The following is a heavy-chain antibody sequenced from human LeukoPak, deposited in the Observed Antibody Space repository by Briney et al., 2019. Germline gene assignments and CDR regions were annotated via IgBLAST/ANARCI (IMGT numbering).Heavy chain of an antibody. V-gene: IGHV4-38-2*02. D-gene: IGHD3-10*02. CDR1: GYPINSGYY. J-gene: IGHJ3*02. Sequence: KSSETLSLTCTVSGYPINSGYYWGWIRPPPGKGLEWSGSIYHSGSTYYNPSLKSRITISLDTSKNQFSLKLTSVTAADTAVYYCARDRSWVFSGPFDIWGRGTMVTVSS. CDR3: ARDRSWVFSGPFDI. CDR2: IYHSGST.